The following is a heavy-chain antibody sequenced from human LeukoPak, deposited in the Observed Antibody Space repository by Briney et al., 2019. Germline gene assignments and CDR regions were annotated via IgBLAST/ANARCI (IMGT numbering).Heavy chain of an antibody. D-gene: IGHD3-10*01. CDR1: GFTFSSYA. V-gene: IGHV3-30*04. J-gene: IGHJ4*02. Sequence: GRSLRLSCAASGFTFSSYAMRWVRQAPGKGLEWVAVMSYDGDNKFYAASVKGRFTISRDNSKNALYLQMHSLRAEGTAVYYCARELTALLWFGELGYWGQGTLVTVSS. CDR3: ARELTALLWFGELGY. CDR2: MSYDGDNK.